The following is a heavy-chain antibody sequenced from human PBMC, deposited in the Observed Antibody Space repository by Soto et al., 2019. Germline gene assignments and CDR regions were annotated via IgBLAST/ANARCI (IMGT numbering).Heavy chain of an antibody. CDR1: GFTFDDYA. CDR2: ISWNSGSI. CDR3: AKDGRRGSVLIPLMDV. J-gene: IGHJ6*01. Sequence: GGSLRLSCAASGFTFDDYAMHWVRQAPGKGLEWVSGISWNSGSIGYADSVKGRFTISRDNAKNSLYLQMNSLRAEDTALYYCAKDGRRGSVLIPLMDVWGQGTTVTVSS. D-gene: IGHD2-8*01. V-gene: IGHV3-9*01.